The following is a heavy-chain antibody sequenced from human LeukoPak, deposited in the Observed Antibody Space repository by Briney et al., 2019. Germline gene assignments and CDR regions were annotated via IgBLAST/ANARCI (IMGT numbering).Heavy chain of an antibody. CDR2: IWYDGSNK. V-gene: IGHV3-33*06. J-gene: IGHJ4*02. D-gene: IGHD6-6*01. CDR1: GFTFSSYG. CDR3: AKLQDIAANDVAFDN. Sequence: GGSLRLSCAASGFTFSSYGMHWVRQAPAKGLERVAVIWYDGSNKYYADSVKGRFTISRKNSKNTLYLQMTSLRAEDKAVYYCAKLQDIAANDVAFDNRGQGTLVTVSS.